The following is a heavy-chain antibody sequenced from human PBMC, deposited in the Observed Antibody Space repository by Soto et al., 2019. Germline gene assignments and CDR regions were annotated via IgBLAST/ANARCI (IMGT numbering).Heavy chain of an antibody. Sequence: EVQLLESGGGMVQPGGSLRLSCAASGFTFSSYAMNWVRQAPGKGLEWVSAISGSGGSTYYADSVKGRFTISRDSSKNTLYLQMNSLRAEDTAVYYCAKGNSWSPALVLDIWGQGTMVTVSS. D-gene: IGHD1-7*01. CDR3: AKGNSWSPALVLDI. J-gene: IGHJ3*02. CDR2: ISGSGGST. V-gene: IGHV3-23*01. CDR1: GFTFSSYA.